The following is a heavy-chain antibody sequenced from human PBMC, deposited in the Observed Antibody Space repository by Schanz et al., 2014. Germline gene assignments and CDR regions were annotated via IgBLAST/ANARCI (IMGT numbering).Heavy chain of an antibody. J-gene: IGHJ6*02. D-gene: IGHD3-3*02. CDR3: ARENKDYDSILNKFFHYGLDL. V-gene: IGHV1-2*06. Sequence: QVQLVQSGAEVKEPGASVKVSCKASGYTFTSNGITWVRQAPGQGLEWMGRISPNSGDTHSAQKFQGRVTMTWDRSISTANMELSRLRSDDTAVYYCARENKDYDSILNKFFHYGLDLWGQGTTVTVSS. CDR2: ISPNSGDT. CDR1: GYTFTSNG.